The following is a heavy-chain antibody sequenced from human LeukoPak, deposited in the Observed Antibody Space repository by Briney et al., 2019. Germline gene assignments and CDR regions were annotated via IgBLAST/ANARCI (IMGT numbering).Heavy chain of an antibody. Sequence: SETLSLTCTVSGASANSGNYYWTWIRQPAGKRLEWIGRIYTSGSTNYNPSLKSRVTISIDASKNQFSLRLSSVTAADTAVYYCARRYYYDSSAPMEAFDIWGQGTMVTVSS. J-gene: IGHJ3*02. D-gene: IGHD3-22*01. CDR1: GASANSGNYY. CDR2: IYTSGST. CDR3: ARRYYYDSSAPMEAFDI. V-gene: IGHV4-61*02.